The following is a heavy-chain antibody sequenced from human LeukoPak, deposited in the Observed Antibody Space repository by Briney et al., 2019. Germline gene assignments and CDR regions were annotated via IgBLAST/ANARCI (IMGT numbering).Heavy chain of an antibody. CDR2: IIPIFGTA. CDR3: ARGSDILTGYYHTPFDY. V-gene: IGHV1-69*13. Sequence: ASVKVSCKASGYTFTSYAMNWVRQAPGQGLEWMGGIIPIFGTANYAQKFQGRVTITADESTSTAYMELSSLRSEDTAVYYCARGSDILTGYYHTPFDYWGQGTLVTVSS. CDR1: GYTFTSYA. D-gene: IGHD3-9*01. J-gene: IGHJ4*02.